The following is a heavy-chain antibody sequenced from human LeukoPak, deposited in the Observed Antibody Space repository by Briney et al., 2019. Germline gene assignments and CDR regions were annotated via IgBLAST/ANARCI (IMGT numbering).Heavy chain of an antibody. J-gene: IGHJ4*02. Sequence: GASVKVSCKASGYTFTAYYMHWVRQAPGQGLERMGWINPNSGGTNYAQNFQGRVTMTRDTSISTAYMELSGLRSDDTAIYYCERGKSPYYFDYWGQGTLVTVSS. CDR1: GYTFTAYY. CDR3: ERGKSPYYFDY. V-gene: IGHV1-2*02. CDR2: INPNSGGT.